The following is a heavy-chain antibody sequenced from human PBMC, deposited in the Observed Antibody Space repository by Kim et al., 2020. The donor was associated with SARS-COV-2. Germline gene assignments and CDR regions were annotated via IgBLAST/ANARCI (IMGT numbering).Heavy chain of an antibody. J-gene: IGHJ4*02. V-gene: IGHV3-23*01. Sequence: GGSLRLSCAASGFTFSSYAMSWVRQAPGKGLEWVSAISGSGGSTYYADSVKGRFTISRDNSKNTLYLQMNSLRAEDTAVYYCAKITVWPYSAYGAPAARDDYWGQGTLVTVSS. CDR3: AKITVWPYSAYGAPAARDDY. CDR2: ISGSGGST. D-gene: IGHD3-16*01. CDR1: GFTFSSYA.